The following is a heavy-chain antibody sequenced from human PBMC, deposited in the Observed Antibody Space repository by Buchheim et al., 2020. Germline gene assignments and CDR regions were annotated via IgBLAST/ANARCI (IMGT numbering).Heavy chain of an antibody. J-gene: IGHJ4*02. Sequence: QVQLQQWGAGLLKPSETLSLTCAVYGGSFSGYYWSWIRQPPGKGLEWIGEINHSGSTNYNPSLKSRVTISVDTSKNQFSLKLSSVTAADTAVYYCATRALSGDCRSTSCYPDFDYWGQGTL. D-gene: IGHD2-2*01. V-gene: IGHV4-34*01. CDR3: ATRALSGDCRSTSCYPDFDY. CDR2: INHSGST. CDR1: GGSFSGYY.